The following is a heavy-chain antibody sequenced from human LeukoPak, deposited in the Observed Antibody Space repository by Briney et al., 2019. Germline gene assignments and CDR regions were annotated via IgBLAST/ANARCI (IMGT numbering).Heavy chain of an antibody. CDR3: VKVGDSGYGEYYQH. CDR2: ISYDGSNK. Sequence: GGSLRLSCAASGFTFSSYGVHWVRQAPGKGLEWVAVISYDGSNKYYADSVRGRFTISRDNSKNTLYLQMSSLRAEDTALYYCVKVGDSGYGEYYQHWGQGTLVTVSS. CDR1: GFTFSSYG. J-gene: IGHJ1*01. D-gene: IGHD5-12*01. V-gene: IGHV3-30*18.